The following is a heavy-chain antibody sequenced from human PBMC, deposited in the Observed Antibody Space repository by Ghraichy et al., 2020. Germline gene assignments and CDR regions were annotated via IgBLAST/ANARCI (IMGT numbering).Heavy chain of an antibody. V-gene: IGHV4-59*01. CDR3: ARDSGGAYSSSWLYYYYGMDV. J-gene: IGHJ6*02. CDR2: IYYSGST. CDR1: GGSISSYY. D-gene: IGHD6-13*01. Sequence: SETLSLTCTVSGGSISSYYWSWIRQPPGKGLEWIGYIYYSGSTNYNPSLKSRVTISVDTSKNQFSLKLSSVTAADTAVYYCARDSGGAYSSSWLYYYYGMDVWGQGTTVTVSS.